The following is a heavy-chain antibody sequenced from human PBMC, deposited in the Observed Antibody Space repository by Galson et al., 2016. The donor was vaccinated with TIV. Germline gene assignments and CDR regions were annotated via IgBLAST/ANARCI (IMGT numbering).Heavy chain of an antibody. Sequence: TLSLTCTVSGGSVSSTTCYWGWIRQPPGKGLEWIGSIHYSGSTYYSPSLNSRVTISVDTSMNQFSVKLRSVTAADTAVYYCVRLTHYDSSGFSDAFDVWGQGTMVTVSS. CDR2: IHYSGST. CDR3: VRLTHYDSSGFSDAFDV. V-gene: IGHV4-39*01. J-gene: IGHJ3*01. D-gene: IGHD3-22*01. CDR1: GGSVSSTTCY.